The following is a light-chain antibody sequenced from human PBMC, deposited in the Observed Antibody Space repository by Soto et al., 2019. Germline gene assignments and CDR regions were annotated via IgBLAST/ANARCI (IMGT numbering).Light chain of an antibody. J-gene: IGKJ5*01. CDR3: QQRNIWPPVT. CDR2: GAF. CDR1: PSVTNY. V-gene: IGKV3-11*01. Sequence: EIVSTQSPATLSLSPGERATPSCMASPSVTNYLAWYQQKPGQAPRLLIYGAFNRATGIPARFSGSGSGTDFTLTISSLEPEDFAVYYCQQRNIWPPVTFGQGTRLEIK.